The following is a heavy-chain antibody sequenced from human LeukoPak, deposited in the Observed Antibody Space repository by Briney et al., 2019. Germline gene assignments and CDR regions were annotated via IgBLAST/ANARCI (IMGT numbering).Heavy chain of an antibody. CDR2: IYHSGST. CDR3: ARGDADYYDSSGYYDY. D-gene: IGHD3-22*01. J-gene: IGHJ4*02. V-gene: IGHV4-30-2*01. Sequence: SQTLSLTCTVSGGSISSGDYYWSWIRQPPGKGLEWIGYIYHSGSTYYNPSLKSRVTISVDRSKNQFSLKLSSVTAADTAVYYCARGDADYYDSSGYYDYWGQGTLVTVSS. CDR1: GGSISSGDYY.